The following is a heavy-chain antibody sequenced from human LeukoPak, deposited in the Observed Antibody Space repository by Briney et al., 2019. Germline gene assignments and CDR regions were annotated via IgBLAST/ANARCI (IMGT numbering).Heavy chain of an antibody. J-gene: IGHJ5*02. V-gene: IGHV3-30-3*01. CDR3: ARALTMVRGVIINPPRGFDP. CDR1: GFTFSSYA. D-gene: IGHD3-10*01. Sequence: GGSLRLSCAASGFTFSSYAMHWVRQAPGKGLEWVAVISYDGSNKYYADSVKGRFTISRDNSKNTLYVQMNSLRAEDTAVYYCARALTMVRGVIINPPRGFDPWGQGTLVTVSS. CDR2: ISYDGSNK.